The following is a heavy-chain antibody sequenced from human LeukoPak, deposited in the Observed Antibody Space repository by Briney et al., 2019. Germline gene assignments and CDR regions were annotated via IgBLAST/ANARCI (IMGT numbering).Heavy chain of an antibody. J-gene: IGHJ4*02. Sequence: SVKVSCKASGGTFSSYAISWVRQAPGQGLEWMGGIIPIFGTANYAQKFQGRVTITADESTSTAYMELSSLRSEDTAVYYCARERGEPEKYYYDSSGYYYWGQGTLVTVSS. V-gene: IGHV1-69*13. CDR3: ARERGEPEKYYYDSSGYYY. CDR2: IIPIFGTA. CDR1: GGTFSSYA. D-gene: IGHD3-22*01.